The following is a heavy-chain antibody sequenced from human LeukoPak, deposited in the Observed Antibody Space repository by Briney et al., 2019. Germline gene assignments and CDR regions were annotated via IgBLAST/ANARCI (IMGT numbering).Heavy chain of an antibody. D-gene: IGHD3-10*01. V-gene: IGHV7-4-1*02. CDR2: INTNTGNP. J-gene: IGHJ4*02. CDR3: AREVQVWFGELPLDY. CDR1: GYTFTSYA. Sequence: ASVKVSCKASGYTFTSYATNWVRQAPGQGLEWMGWINTNTGNPTYAQGFTGRFVFSLDTSVSTAYLQISSLKAEDTAVYYCAREVQVWFGELPLDYCGQGTLVTVSS.